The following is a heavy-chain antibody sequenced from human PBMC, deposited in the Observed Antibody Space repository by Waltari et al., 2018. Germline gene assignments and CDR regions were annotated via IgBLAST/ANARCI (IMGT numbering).Heavy chain of an antibody. CDR2: ISGSGGST. D-gene: IGHD3-3*01. V-gene: IGHV3-23*01. Sequence: EVQLLESGGGLVQPGGSLRLSCAASGFTFTSYALRWVRQAPGQGLAWVSAISGSGGSTYYADSVKGRFTISRDNSKNTLYLQMNSLRAEDTAVYYCAKDQNGSLEWLAPSPNWFDPWGQGTLVTVSS. CDR1: GFTFTSYA. J-gene: IGHJ5*02. CDR3: AKDQNGSLEWLAPSPNWFDP.